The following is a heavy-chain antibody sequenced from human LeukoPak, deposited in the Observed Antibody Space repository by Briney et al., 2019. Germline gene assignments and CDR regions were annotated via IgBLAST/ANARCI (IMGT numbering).Heavy chain of an antibody. Sequence: GGSLRLSCAASGFTFTSNWHWVRQAPGKGLEWVSSISSSSSYIYYADSVKGRFTISRDNAKNSLYLQMNSLRAEDTAVYYCGFSVEMATITWGQGTLVTVSS. CDR3: GFSVEMATIT. J-gene: IGHJ5*02. CDR1: GFTFTSN. CDR2: ISSSSSYI. D-gene: IGHD5-24*01. V-gene: IGHV3-21*01.